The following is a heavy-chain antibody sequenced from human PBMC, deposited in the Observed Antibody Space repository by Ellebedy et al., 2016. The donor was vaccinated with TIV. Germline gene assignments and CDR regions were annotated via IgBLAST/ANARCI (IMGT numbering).Heavy chain of an antibody. CDR3: AKDGGSREPVDPNVMDA. CDR1: GFTFSTYS. D-gene: IGHD1-14*01. J-gene: IGHJ6*02. CDR2: ISYDGSNK. Sequence: PGGSLRLSCAASGFTFSTYSIHWVRQAPGNGLEWVASISYDGSNKNYAYSVKGRFTISRDNSKNTLYLQMNRLRAEETAVYYCAKDGGSREPVDPNVMDAWGQGITVTVSS. V-gene: IGHV3-30*04.